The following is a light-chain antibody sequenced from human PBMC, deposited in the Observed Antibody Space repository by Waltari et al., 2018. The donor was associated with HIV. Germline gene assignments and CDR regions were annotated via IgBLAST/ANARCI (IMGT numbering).Light chain of an antibody. CDR3: GTWDTSLSAGV. CDR2: DNN. J-gene: IGLJ3*02. Sequence: QSVLTQPPSVSAAPGQKVVISCSGRSSNLRNNYVSWFQQLPGTAPKFIIYDNNKRPSGIPDRFSGSRSGTSATLSITGLQTGDEADYYCGTWDTSLSAGVFGGGTKVTVL. V-gene: IGLV1-51*01. CDR1: SSNLRNNY.